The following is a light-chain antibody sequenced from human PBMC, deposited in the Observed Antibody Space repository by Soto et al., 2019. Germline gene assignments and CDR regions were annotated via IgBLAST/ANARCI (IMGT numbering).Light chain of an antibody. V-gene: IGLV2-8*01. CDR2: EVY. CDR3: SSYVGNNNLV. Sequence: QSALTQPASVSGSPGQSITISCTGTSSDLGTYNYVSWYQQHPGKAPKVIIYEVYKRPSGVPDRFSGSKSGKTASLTVSGLQADDEADYYCSSYVGNNNLVFGGGTKVTVL. CDR1: SSDLGTYNY. J-gene: IGLJ3*02.